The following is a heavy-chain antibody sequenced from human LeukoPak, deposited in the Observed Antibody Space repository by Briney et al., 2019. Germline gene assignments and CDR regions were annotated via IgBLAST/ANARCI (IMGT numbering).Heavy chain of an antibody. V-gene: IGHV3-21*01. CDR3: ARVQAVPAAYDY. D-gene: IGHD2-2*01. J-gene: IGHJ4*02. CDR1: GFTFDDYG. CDR2: ISSSSSYI. Sequence: PGGSLRLSCAASGFTFDDYGMNWVRQAPGKGLEWVSSISSSSSYIYYADSAKGRFTISRDNAKNSLYLQMNSLRAEDTAVYYCARVQAVPAAYDYWGQGTLVTVSS.